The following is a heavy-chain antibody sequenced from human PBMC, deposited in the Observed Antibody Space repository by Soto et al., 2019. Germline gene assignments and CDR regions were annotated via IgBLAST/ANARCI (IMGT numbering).Heavy chain of an antibody. Sequence: GESLKISCKGSGYSFTSYWISWVRQMPGKGLEWMGRFDPSDSYTNYSPSFQGHVTISADKSISTAYLQWSSLKASDTALYYCVSTYVDIVATIYYYGMDVWGQGTTVTVSS. J-gene: IGHJ6*02. D-gene: IGHD5-12*01. CDR3: VSTYVDIVATIYYYGMDV. CDR1: GYSFTSYW. V-gene: IGHV5-10-1*01. CDR2: FDPSDSYT.